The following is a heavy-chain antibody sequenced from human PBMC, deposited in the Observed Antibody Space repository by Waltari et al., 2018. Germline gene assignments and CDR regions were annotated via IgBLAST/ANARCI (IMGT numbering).Heavy chain of an antibody. J-gene: IGHJ6*03. CDR2: IGNGGDIV. Sequence: EVQLVESGGGLVKPGGSLRLSCAASGFTFSSYSVNWVRQAPGKGLDWLASIGNGGDIVYYADSVRGRFTVSRDDAKSSLFLQMNSLTPEDTAVYYCAREAPNYYYYMDVWGKGTAVTVSS. CDR3: AREAPNYYYYMDV. CDR1: GFTFSSYS. D-gene: IGHD6-6*01. V-gene: IGHV3-21*06.